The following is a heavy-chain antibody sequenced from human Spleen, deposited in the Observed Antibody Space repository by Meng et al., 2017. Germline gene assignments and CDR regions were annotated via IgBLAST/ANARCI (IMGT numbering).Heavy chain of an antibody. Sequence: LSLTCAASGFTFSSYAMSWVRQAPGKGLEWVSAISGSGGSTYYADSVKGRFTISRDNSKNTLYLQMNSLRAEDTAVYYCAKDSYGSGGDYWGQGTLVTVSS. J-gene: IGHJ4*02. CDR1: GFTFSSYA. CDR2: ISGSGGST. V-gene: IGHV3-23*01. CDR3: AKDSYGSGGDY. D-gene: IGHD3-10*01.